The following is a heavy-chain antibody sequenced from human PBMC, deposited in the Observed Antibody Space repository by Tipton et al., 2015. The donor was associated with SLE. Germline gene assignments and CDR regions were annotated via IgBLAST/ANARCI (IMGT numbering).Heavy chain of an antibody. J-gene: IGHJ1*01. D-gene: IGHD2-15*01. CDR1: GGSISSNGYY. Sequence: LRLSCTVSGGSISSNGYYWGWIRQPPGKGLEWIGSVYYSGSTYYNPSLKSRVTISVDTSKNHCSLKLSSVTAADTAVYYCARHAQYCSENSCYVAYLQFWGQGTLVTVSS. CDR3: ARHAQYCSENSCYVAYLQF. CDR2: VYYSGST. V-gene: IGHV4-39*01.